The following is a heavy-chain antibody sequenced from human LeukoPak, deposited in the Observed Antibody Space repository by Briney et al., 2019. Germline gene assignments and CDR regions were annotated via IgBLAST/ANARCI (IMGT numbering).Heavy chain of an antibody. CDR3: AKDIQGNQGLDV. D-gene: IGHD1-14*01. CDR1: GFAFDEHG. V-gene: IGHV3-20*04. J-gene: IGHJ6*04. CDR2: INWSGGST. Sequence: GGSLRLPCTASGFAFDEHGMSWVRQVPGKGLEWVSGINWSGGSTGYADPLRGRFTISRDNAKNSLYLQMNSLRAEDTALYYCAKDIQGNQGLDVWGKGTTVTVSS.